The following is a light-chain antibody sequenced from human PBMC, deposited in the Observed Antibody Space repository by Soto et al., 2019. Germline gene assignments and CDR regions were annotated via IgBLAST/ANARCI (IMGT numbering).Light chain of an antibody. CDR2: DAS. Sequence: DIQMTQSPSNLSASVGDRVSIACRASQSISSSLAWYQQKPGKAPKLLIYDASSLESGVPSRFSGSGSGTEFTLSINSLQPQDFATYYCQQYHRYSWTFGQGTKVEIK. V-gene: IGKV1-5*01. J-gene: IGKJ1*01. CDR3: QQYHRYSWT. CDR1: QSISSS.